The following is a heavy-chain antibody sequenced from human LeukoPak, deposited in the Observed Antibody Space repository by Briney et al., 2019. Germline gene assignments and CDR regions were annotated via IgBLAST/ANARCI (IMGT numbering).Heavy chain of an antibody. CDR3: AKAGGITSSAPAN. Sequence: GGSLRLSCAASGFTFDDYAMHWVRQAPGKGLEWVSGISWNSGSIGYADSVKGRFTISRDNAKNSLYLQMNSLRAEDTALYYCAKAGGITSSAPANWGQGTLVTASS. J-gene: IGHJ4*02. V-gene: IGHV3-9*01. CDR2: ISWNSGSI. D-gene: IGHD3-10*01. CDR1: GFTFDDYA.